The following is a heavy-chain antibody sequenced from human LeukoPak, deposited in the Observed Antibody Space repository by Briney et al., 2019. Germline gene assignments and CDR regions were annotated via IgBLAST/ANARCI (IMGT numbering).Heavy chain of an antibody. D-gene: IGHD6-13*01. CDR2: IFYNGRT. V-gene: IGHV4-30-4*08. Sequence: PSQTLSLTCTVSGGSISSGDYYWSWIRQPPGKGLKWIGYIFYNGRTYYNPSLKSRVTISADTSKNQFSLKLSSVTSADMAVYYCARDQTAAAGFLDYWGQGTLVTVSS. CDR1: GGSISSGDYY. J-gene: IGHJ4*02. CDR3: ARDQTAAAGFLDY.